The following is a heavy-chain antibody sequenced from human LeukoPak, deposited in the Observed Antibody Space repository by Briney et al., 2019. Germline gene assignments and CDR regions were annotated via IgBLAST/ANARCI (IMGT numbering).Heavy chain of an antibody. J-gene: IGHJ4*02. CDR2: ISSSSSYI. D-gene: IGHD3-9*01. CDR1: GFTFSSYS. V-gene: IGHV3-21*01. CDR3: ARVPHTYYDILTGCLYYFDY. Sequence: PGGSLRLSCAASGFTFSSYSMTWVRQAPGKGLEWVSSISSSSSYIYYADSVKGRFTISRDNAKNSLYLQMNSLRAEDTAVYYCARVPHTYYDILTGCLYYFDYWGQGTLVTVSS.